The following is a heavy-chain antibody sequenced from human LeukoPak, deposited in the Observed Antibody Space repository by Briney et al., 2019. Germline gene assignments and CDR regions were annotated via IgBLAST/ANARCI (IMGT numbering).Heavy chain of an antibody. D-gene: IGHD3-22*01. CDR2: ITSSGAAT. Sequence: GGSLRLSCAASGFTFSSYAMSWVRQAPGKGLEWVSSITSSGAATYYADSVKGRFTISRDDSDNTLYLQMNSLRAEDTAVYYCAKDRPNYYGSNGHYYKLNGDCWGQGTLVTVSS. J-gene: IGHJ4*02. CDR3: AKDRPNYYGSNGHYYKLNGDC. V-gene: IGHV3-23*01. CDR1: GFTFSSYA.